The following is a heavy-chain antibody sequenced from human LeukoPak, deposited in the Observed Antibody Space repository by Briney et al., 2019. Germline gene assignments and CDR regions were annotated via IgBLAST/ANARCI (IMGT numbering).Heavy chain of an antibody. CDR1: GFTFSSYA. Sequence: PGGSLRLSCAASGFTFSSYAMHWVRQAPGKGLEWVAVISYDGSNKYYADSVKGRFTISRDNSKNTLYLQMNSLRADDTAVSYCARDLFITIFGVVINRGGDPLGPWGQGTLVTVSS. D-gene: IGHD3-3*01. J-gene: IGHJ5*02. V-gene: IGHV3-30-3*01. CDR2: ISYDGSNK. CDR3: ARDLFITIFGVVINRGGDPLGP.